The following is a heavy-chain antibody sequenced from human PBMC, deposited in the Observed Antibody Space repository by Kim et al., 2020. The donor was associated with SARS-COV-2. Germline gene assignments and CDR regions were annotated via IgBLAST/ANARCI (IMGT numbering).Heavy chain of an antibody. CDR3: ARDAREFDY. Sequence: GRTYYNPALKSRVTISVDTSKNQFSLKLSSVTAADTAVYYCARDAREFDYWGQGTLVTVSS. J-gene: IGHJ4*02. V-gene: IGHV4-39*07. CDR2: GRT.